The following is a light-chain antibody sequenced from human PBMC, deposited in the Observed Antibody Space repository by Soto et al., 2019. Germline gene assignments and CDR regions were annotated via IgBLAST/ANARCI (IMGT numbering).Light chain of an antibody. J-gene: IGLJ1*01. CDR2: EVN. CDR1: SSDVGSYNL. Sequence: QSVLTQPASVSGSPGQSITISCTGTSSDVGSYNLVSWYQQHPGKAPKLIIYEVNKRPSGVPDRFSGSKSGNTASLTVSGLQAEDEADYYCSSYVGTKSYVFGTGTKVTVL. CDR3: SSYVGTKSYV. V-gene: IGLV2-14*02.